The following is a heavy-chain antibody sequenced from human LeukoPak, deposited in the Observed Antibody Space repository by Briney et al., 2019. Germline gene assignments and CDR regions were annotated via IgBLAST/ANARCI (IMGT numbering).Heavy chain of an antibody. CDR1: GYTFTSYG. Sequence: ASVKVSCRASGYTFTSYGISWVRQAPGQGLEWMGWISAYNGNTNYAQKLQGRVTMTTDTSTSTAYMELRSLRSDDTAVYYCARAGPYSSGWLRSGYYYYYMDVWGKGTTVTVSS. J-gene: IGHJ6*03. V-gene: IGHV1-18*01. CDR2: ISAYNGNT. CDR3: ARAGPYSSGWLRSGYYYYYMDV. D-gene: IGHD6-19*01.